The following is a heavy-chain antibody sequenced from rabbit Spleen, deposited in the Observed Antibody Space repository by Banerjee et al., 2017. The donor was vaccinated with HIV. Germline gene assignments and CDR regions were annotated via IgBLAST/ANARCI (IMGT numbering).Heavy chain of an antibody. CDR3: ARETSSGWGIVSFYFSL. Sequence: QEQLEESGGGLVKPGASLTLTCTASGVSFSSSSYMCWVRQAPGKGLEWIGCIDAGSSGFTYFATWANGRFTCSKTSSTTVTLQMTSLTAADTATYFCARETSSGWGIVSFYFSLWGQGTLVTVS. V-gene: IGHV1S45*01. D-gene: IGHD4-1*01. J-gene: IGHJ4*01. CDR2: IDAGSSGFT. CDR1: GVSFSSSSY.